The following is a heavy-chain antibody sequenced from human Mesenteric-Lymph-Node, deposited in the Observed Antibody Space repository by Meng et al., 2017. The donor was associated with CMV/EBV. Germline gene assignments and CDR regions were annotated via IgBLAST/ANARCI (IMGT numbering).Heavy chain of an antibody. Sequence: SQTLSLTCAVYGGSFSGYYWSWIRQPPGKGLEWIGEINHRGGTSYTPSLKSRVTISVDTSKNQVSLRLNSMTAADTAVYYCARGNYDLWSSFSENWFDPWGQGTTVTVSS. J-gene: IGHJ5*01. V-gene: IGHV4-34*01. CDR3: ARGNYDLWSSFSENWFDP. D-gene: IGHD3-3*01. CDR2: INHRGGT. CDR1: GGSFSGYY.